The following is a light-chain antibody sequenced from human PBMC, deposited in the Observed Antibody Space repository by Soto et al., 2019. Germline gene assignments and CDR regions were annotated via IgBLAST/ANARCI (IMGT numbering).Light chain of an antibody. CDR3: ATWDDSLSAWV. CDR2: KNN. CDR1: SYNVGKNL. V-gene: IGLV1-47*01. Sequence: QSVLTQPASASGTPGQRVTISCSGGSYNVGKNLVYWYQQLPGTAPKLIIFKNNQRPSGVPDRFSGSNSGSSASLAISGLRPEDEADYFCATWDDSLSAWVFGGGTKVTVL. J-gene: IGLJ3*02.